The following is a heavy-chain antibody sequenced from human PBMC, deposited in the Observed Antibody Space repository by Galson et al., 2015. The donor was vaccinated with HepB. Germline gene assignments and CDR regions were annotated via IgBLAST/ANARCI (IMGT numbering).Heavy chain of an antibody. D-gene: IGHD6-19*01. CDR3: ARVFSSGWYAGDY. CDR2: IWYDGSNR. CDR1: GFTFSSYG. V-gene: IGHV3-33*01. Sequence: SLRLSCAASGFTFSSYGMHWVRQAPGKGLEWVAVIWYDGSNRYYADSVKGRFTISRDNSKNTLYLQMNSLRAEDTAVYYCARVFSSGWYAGDYWGQGTLVTVSS. J-gene: IGHJ4*02.